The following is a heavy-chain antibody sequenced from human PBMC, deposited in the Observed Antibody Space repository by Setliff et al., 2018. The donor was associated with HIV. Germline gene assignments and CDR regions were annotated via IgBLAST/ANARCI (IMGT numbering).Heavy chain of an antibody. CDR2: IYNSAST. V-gene: IGHV4-59*08. J-gene: IGHJ4*02. CDR3: ARHSPSDY. Sequence: SETLSLTCTVSGDSISTDYWTWIRQPPGKGLEWIGYIYNSASTSYNPSLKSRVTISVNTSKNQFSLKLSSGTAADTAVYYCARHSPSDYWGQGTLVTVSS. CDR1: GDSISTDY.